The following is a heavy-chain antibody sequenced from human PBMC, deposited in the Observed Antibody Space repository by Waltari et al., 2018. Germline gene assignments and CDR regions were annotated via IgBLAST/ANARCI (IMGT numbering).Heavy chain of an antibody. CDR2: VYGGGSN. V-gene: IGHV3-53*02. J-gene: IGHJ4*02. CDR1: GFTARSNY. Sequence: EVQLVETGGGLIQPGGSLRLSCAASGFTARSNYMSWVRRALGKGLGWGYGVYGGGSNYDADSLKGRFTISRYNCKNTLYLQMNSLRAEATAVYYCARVTPPGSGSYFDYWGQGTLVTVSS. D-gene: IGHD3-10*01. CDR3: ARVTPPGSGSYFDY.